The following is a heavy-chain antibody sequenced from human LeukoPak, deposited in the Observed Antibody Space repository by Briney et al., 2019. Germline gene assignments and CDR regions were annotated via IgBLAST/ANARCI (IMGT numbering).Heavy chain of an antibody. CDR2: IYYSGST. CDR1: GGSISSSSYY. CDR3: ARARGYSYGFHYFDY. Sequence: SETLSRTCTVSGGSISSSSYYWGWIHQPPGKGLEWIGSIYYSGSTYYNPSLKSRVTISVDTSKNQFSLKLSSVTAADTAVYYCARARGYSYGFHYFDYWGQGTLVTVSS. D-gene: IGHD5-18*01. V-gene: IGHV4-39*01. J-gene: IGHJ4*02.